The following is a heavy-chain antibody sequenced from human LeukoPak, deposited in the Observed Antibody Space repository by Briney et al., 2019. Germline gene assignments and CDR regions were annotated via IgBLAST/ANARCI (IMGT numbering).Heavy chain of an antibody. D-gene: IGHD1-26*01. J-gene: IGHJ4*02. Sequence: SETLSLTCTVSGGSISSFYWSWIRQPPGKGLEWVGYIYHSGAAYHNPSLKSRLALSVDTSNNQFSLRLRSVTAADTAVYYCVRGVGGEYFYFDRWGQGALVTVSA. CDR1: GGSISSFY. CDR2: IYHSGAA. CDR3: VRGVGGEYFYFDR. V-gene: IGHV4-59*12.